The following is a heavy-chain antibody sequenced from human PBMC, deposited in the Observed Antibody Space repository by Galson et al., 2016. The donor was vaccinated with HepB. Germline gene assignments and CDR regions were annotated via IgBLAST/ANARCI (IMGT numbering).Heavy chain of an antibody. V-gene: IGHV4-59*01. CDR2: VSDSGST. CDR1: GGSITTYY. J-gene: IGHJ5*02. Sequence: SETLSLTCSISGGSITTYYLNWIRQPPGKGLEWIGNVSDSGSTTYNPSLESRVTISIDTSKKQFSLKLTSVTAADTAVYYCARHKVSATEGGFDAWGQGTLVTVSS. D-gene: IGHD6-13*01. CDR3: ARHKVSATEGGFDA.